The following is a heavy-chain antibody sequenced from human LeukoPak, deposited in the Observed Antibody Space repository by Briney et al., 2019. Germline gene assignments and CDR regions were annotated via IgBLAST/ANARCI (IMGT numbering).Heavy chain of an antibody. CDR1: GDSISTSNSY. CDR3: ARDRDSSGLGNAFDI. V-gene: IGHV4-39*07. Sequence: SETLSLTCTVSGDSISTSNSYWGWIRQPPWKGLEWIGSIYYSGNTYYNASLKSRVTISVDTSKNQFSLKLSSVTAADTAVYYCARDRDSSGLGNAFDIWGQGTMVTVSS. D-gene: IGHD6-19*01. CDR2: IYYSGNT. J-gene: IGHJ3*02.